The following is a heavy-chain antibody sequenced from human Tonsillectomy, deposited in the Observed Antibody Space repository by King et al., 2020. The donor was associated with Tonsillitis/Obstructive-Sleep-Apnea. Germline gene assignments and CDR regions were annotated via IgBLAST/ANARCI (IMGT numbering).Heavy chain of an antibody. CDR2: IKSKTDGGTT. J-gene: IGHJ3*02. V-gene: IGHV3-15*01. Sequence: VQLVESGGGLVKPGGSLRLSCAASGFSFSKAWMTWVRQAPGKGLEWVGRIKSKTDGGTTDYAAPVKGRFTISRDDSKNTLYLQMNSLKTEDTAVYYSTTDGQQWLGDGAFDIWGQGTMVTVSS. CDR3: TTDGQQWLGDGAFDI. CDR1: GFSFSKAW. D-gene: IGHD6-19*01.